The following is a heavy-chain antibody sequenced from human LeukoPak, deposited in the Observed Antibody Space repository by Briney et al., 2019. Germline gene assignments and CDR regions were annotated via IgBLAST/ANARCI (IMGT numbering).Heavy chain of an antibody. Sequence: GGSLRLSCAASGFTFSSYWMSWVRQAPGKGLEWVANIKQDGSEKYYVDSVKGRFIISRDNAKNSLYLQMNSLRAEDTAVYYCARDGTSITIFGVVYYFDYWGQGTLVTVSS. CDR2: IKQDGSEK. CDR3: ARDGTSITIFGVVYYFDY. D-gene: IGHD3-3*01. CDR1: GFTFSSYW. J-gene: IGHJ4*02. V-gene: IGHV3-7*01.